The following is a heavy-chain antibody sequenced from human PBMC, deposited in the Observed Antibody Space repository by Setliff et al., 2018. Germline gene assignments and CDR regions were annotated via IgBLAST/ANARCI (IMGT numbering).Heavy chain of an antibody. V-gene: IGHV4-39*01. Sequence: SETLSLTCTVSGGSISSGVYYWGWIRQPPGKGLEWIGRIYHGGKTYYNTSLESRLTISVDTSKNQFSLKLGSVTAADTAVYYCARTGTYRYFDYWGQGTLVTVSS. D-gene: IGHD1-1*01. J-gene: IGHJ4*02. CDR3: ARTGTYRYFDY. CDR2: IYHGGKT. CDR1: GGSISSGVYY.